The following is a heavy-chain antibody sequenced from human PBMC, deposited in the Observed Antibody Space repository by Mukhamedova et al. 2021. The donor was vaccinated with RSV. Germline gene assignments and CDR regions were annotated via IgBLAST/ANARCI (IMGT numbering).Heavy chain of an antibody. D-gene: IGHD5-18*01. Sequence: GPEWISDISTTSAYTDYADSVKGRFTISRDNAKNSLYLQMNSLGAEDTAVYYCARGIQLPKYWGQGTLVTVSS. J-gene: IGHJ4*02. CDR3: ARGIQLPKY. CDR2: ISTTSAYT. V-gene: IGHV3-11*06.